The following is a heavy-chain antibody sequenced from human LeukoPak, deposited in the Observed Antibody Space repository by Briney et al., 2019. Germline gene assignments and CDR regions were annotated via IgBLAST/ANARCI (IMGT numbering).Heavy chain of an antibody. CDR3: ARGGGPYSYGTGYFDY. D-gene: IGHD5-18*01. CDR1: GFTVSSNY. V-gene: IGHV3-53*01. CDR2: IYSGGST. J-gene: IGHJ4*02. Sequence: PGGSLRLSCAASGFTVSSNYMSWVRQAPGKGLEWVSVIYSGGSTYYADSVKGRFTISRDNSKNTLYLQMNSLRAEDTAVYYRARGGGPYSYGTGYFDYWGQGTLVTVSS.